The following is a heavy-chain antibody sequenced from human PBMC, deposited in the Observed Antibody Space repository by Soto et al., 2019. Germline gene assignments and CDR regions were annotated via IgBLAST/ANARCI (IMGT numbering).Heavy chain of an antibody. CDR1: GGSISSYY. D-gene: IGHD2-15*01. CDR3: ARAPVSVVVAATLFDY. CDR2: IYYSGST. J-gene: IGHJ4*02. V-gene: IGHV4-59*01. Sequence: NPSETLSLTCTVSGGSISSYYWSWIRQPPGKGLEWIGYIYYSGSTNYNPSLKSRVTISVDTSKNQFSLKLSSVTAADTAVYYCARAPVSVVVAATLFDYWGQGTLVTVSS.